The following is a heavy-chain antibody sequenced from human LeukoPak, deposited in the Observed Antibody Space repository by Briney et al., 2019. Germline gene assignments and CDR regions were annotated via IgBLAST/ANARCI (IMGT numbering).Heavy chain of an antibody. J-gene: IGHJ4*02. Sequence: PSETLSLTCTVSGGSISSSSYYWGWIRQPPGKGLEWIGSIYYSGSTYYNPSLKSRVTISVDTSKNQFSLKLSSVTAADTAVYYCARGRSKFDYRGQGTLVTVSS. CDR1: GGSISSSSYY. V-gene: IGHV4-39*07. CDR3: ARGRSKFDY. CDR2: IYYSGST.